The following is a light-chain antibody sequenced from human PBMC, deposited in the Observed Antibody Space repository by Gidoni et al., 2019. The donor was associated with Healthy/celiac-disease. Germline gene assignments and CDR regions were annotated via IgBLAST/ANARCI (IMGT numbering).Light chain of an antibody. CDR2: DVS. V-gene: IGLV2-14*01. Sequence: QSALTQPASVSGSPGQSITIPCTGTSSDGGGYNYVSWYQQHPGKAPKLMIYDVSNRPSGVSNRFSGSKSGNTASLTISGLQAEDEADYYCSSYTSSSTGGVFGGGTKLTVL. CDR1: SSDGGGYNY. CDR3: SSYTSSSTGGV. J-gene: IGLJ3*02.